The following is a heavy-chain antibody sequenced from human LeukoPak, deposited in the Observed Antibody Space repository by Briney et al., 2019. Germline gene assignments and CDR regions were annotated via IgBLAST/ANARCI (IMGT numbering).Heavy chain of an antibody. Sequence: ASVKVSCKASGYAFSSYGIGWVRQAPGQGLEWMGWVGPYNRKTNYSQKFQGRVTMTTDTSTNTAYLELRTLSSDDTAVYYCARGASRGVWNFYFDYWGQGTLVTVSS. J-gene: IGHJ4*02. CDR3: ARGASRGVWNFYFDY. D-gene: IGHD1-7*01. CDR1: GYAFSSYG. V-gene: IGHV1-18*01. CDR2: VGPYNRKT.